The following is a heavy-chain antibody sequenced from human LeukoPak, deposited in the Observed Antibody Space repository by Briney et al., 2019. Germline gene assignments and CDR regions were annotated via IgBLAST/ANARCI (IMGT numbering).Heavy chain of an antibody. Sequence: GGSLRLSCAASVFTFSDSYMAWIRQAPGKGLEGVSYISSSGDIINYADSVKGRFTVSRDNAKNSLYLQMNSLRAEDMAVYYCARVAWFGEFSFDYWGQGTLVTVS. CDR2: ISSSGDII. J-gene: IGHJ4*02. CDR3: ARVAWFGEFSFDY. CDR1: VFTFSDSY. V-gene: IGHV3-11*01. D-gene: IGHD3-10*01.